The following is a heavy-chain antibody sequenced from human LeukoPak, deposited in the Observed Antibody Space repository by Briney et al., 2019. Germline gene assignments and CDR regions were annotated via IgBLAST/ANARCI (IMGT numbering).Heavy chain of an antibody. Sequence: PSETLSLTCTVSGGSISSSSYYWGWIRQPPGKGLEWIGSIYYSGSTYYNPSLKSRVTISVDTSKNQFSLKLSSVTAADTAVYYCARGTGSYRYYYYYYMDVWGKGTTVTVSS. CDR1: GGSISSSSYY. V-gene: IGHV4-39*07. CDR3: ARGTGSYRYYYYYYMDV. J-gene: IGHJ6*03. CDR2: IYYSGST. D-gene: IGHD1-26*01.